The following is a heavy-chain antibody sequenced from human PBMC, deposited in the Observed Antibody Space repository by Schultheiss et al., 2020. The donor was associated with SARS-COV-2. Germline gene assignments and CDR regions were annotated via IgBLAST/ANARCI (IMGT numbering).Heavy chain of an antibody. CDR2: IGYDGGNK. Sequence: GGSLRLSCTASGFSFNTYGMHWVRQTPGKGLEWVAFIGYDGGNKFNADFVEGRHTVSRDNSKNTLYLQMNSLRAEDTAVYFCAREGVVVPAATTWVGYFDYWGQGTLVTVSS. D-gene: IGHD2-2*01. V-gene: IGHV3-30*02. CDR3: AREGVVVPAATTWVGYFDY. J-gene: IGHJ4*02. CDR1: GFSFNTYG.